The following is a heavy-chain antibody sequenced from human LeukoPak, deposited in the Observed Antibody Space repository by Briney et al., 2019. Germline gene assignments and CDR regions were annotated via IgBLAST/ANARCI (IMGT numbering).Heavy chain of an antibody. CDR1: GFTFSSYG. J-gene: IGHJ6*03. V-gene: IGHV3-33*01. CDR2: IRYDGSNK. Sequence: GGSLRLSCAASGFTFSSYGMHWVRQAPGKGLEWVAVIRYDGSNKYYADSVKGRFTISRDNSKNTLYLQMNSLRAEDTAVYYCARDGDDCRYYYYYMDVWGKGTTVTVSS. CDR3: ARDGDDCRYYYYYMDV. D-gene: IGHD2-21*02.